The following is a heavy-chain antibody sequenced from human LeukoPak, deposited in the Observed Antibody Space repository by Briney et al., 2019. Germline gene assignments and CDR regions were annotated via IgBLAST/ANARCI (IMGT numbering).Heavy chain of an antibody. CDR3: ARGMTAVPQALDY. D-gene: IGHD4-17*01. J-gene: IGHJ4*02. V-gene: IGHV1-2*02. Sequence: ASVKVSCKASGYTFTGQYIYWVRQAPGQGLEWITWINPNSGGRSFAQKFQGRVTVTSDTSTTTAYMELSRLTVDDTAVYYCARGMTAVPQALDYWGQGTLVTVSS. CDR1: GYTFTGQY. CDR2: INPNSGGR.